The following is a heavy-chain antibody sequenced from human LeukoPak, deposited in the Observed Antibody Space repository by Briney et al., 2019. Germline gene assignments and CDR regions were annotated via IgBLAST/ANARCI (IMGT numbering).Heavy chain of an antibody. J-gene: IGHJ4*02. Sequence: ASVKVSCKASGYTSTSYDINWVRQATGQGLEWMGWMNSNSGNTGYAQKFQGRVTMTRNTSISTAYMELSSLRSEDTAVYYCARDLDSSGYYYELDYWGQGTLVTVSS. V-gene: IGHV1-8*01. CDR2: MNSNSGNT. CDR3: ARDLDSSGYYYELDY. CDR1: GYTSTSYD. D-gene: IGHD3-22*01.